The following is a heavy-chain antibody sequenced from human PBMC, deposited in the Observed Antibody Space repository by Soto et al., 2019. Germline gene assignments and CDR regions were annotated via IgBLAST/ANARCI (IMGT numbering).Heavy chain of an antibody. CDR3: ARVGVTGYSSSWYLNWFDP. CDR1: GGSISSYY. CDR2: IYYSGST. V-gene: IGHV4-59*01. J-gene: IGHJ5*02. Sequence: PSETLSLTCTVSGGSISSYYWSWIRQPPGKGLEWIGYIYYSGSTNYNPPLKSRVTISVDTSKNQFSLKLSSVTAADTAVYYCARVGVTGYSSSWYLNWFDPWGQGTLVTVSS. D-gene: IGHD6-13*01.